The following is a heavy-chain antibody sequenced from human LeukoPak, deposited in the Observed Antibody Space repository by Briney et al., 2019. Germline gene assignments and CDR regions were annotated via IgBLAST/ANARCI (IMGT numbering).Heavy chain of an antibody. CDR1: GFTFSSYS. Sequence: GGSLRLSCAASGFTFSSYSMNWVRQAPGKGLEWVSSISSSSSYIYYADSVKGRFTISRDNAKNSLYLQMNSLRAEDTAVYYCARDNMITFGGVIAFSDAFDIWGQGTMATVSS. CDR3: ARDNMITFGGVIAFSDAFDI. CDR2: ISSSSSYI. D-gene: IGHD3-16*02. J-gene: IGHJ3*02. V-gene: IGHV3-21*01.